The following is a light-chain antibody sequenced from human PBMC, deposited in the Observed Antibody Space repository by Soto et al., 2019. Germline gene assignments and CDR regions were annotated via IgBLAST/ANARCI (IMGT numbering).Light chain of an antibody. CDR2: GDN. Sequence: QSVLTQPPSVSGAPGQRVTISCTGNNSNLGAGYDVHWYQHLPGTAPKLLIFGDNNRPSGVPDRFSGSKSGTSASLAITGLQAEDEADYYCQSYDISLHNYVFGTGTKLTVL. CDR3: QSYDISLHNYV. J-gene: IGLJ1*01. V-gene: IGLV1-40*01. CDR1: NSNLGAGYD.